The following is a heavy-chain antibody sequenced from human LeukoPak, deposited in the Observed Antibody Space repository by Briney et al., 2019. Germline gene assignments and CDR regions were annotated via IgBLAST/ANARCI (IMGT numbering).Heavy chain of an antibody. CDR1: GFTVSSYS. CDR2: ISRSSSYM. Sequence: GGSLRLACGACGFTVSSYSKGWVRQAGGEGGEWVSYISRSSSYMFYADSVKGRFTISRDNTKNSLYLQMNSLRVEDTAVYYCARVRELYRDYWGQGTLVTVSS. V-gene: IGHV3-21*01. D-gene: IGHD1-26*01. J-gene: IGHJ4*02. CDR3: ARVRELYRDY.